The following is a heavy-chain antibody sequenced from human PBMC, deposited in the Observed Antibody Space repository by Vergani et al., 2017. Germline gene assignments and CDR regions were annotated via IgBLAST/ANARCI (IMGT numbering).Heavy chain of an antibody. CDR1: GGSISSGSYY. J-gene: IGHJ6*02. CDR2: IYTSGST. Sequence: QVQLQESGPGLVKPSQTLSLTCTVSGGSISSGSYYWSWIRQPAGKGLEWIGRIYTSGSTNYNPSLKSRVTISVDTSKNQFSLKLSSVTAADTAVYYCARQSYYXGSGSYYTPYGMDVWGQGTTVTVSS. V-gene: IGHV4-61*02. CDR3: ARQSYYXGSGSYYTPYGMDV. D-gene: IGHD3-10*01.